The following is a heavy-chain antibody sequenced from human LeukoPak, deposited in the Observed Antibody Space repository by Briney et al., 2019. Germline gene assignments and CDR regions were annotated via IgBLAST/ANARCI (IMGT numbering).Heavy chain of an antibody. CDR3: ARGAGDPKLSYYYYGMDV. Sequence: PSETLSLTCTVSGGSISNGDHYWSWIRQHPGKGLEWIGHIYYSGSTYYNPSLKSRGIISVETSKNQFSLKLSSVTAADTAVYYCARGAGDPKLSYYYYGMDVWGQGTTVTVSS. CDR2: IYYSGST. D-gene: IGHD2-21*02. V-gene: IGHV4-31*03. J-gene: IGHJ6*02. CDR1: GGSISNGDHY.